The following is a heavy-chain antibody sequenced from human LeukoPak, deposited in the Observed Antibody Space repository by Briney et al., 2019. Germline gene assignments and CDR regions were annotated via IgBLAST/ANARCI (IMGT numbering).Heavy chain of an antibody. CDR1: GFTFSNYW. Sequence: GGSLRLSCAASGFTFSNYWMTWVRQAPGKGLEWVANIKQDGSEKYYVDSVKGRFTISRDNAKNSLYLQMNSLRAEDTAVFYCARGTRYDTSGYPLNYYYYYYMDVWGKGTTVTVSS. CDR2: IKQDGSEK. J-gene: IGHJ6*03. V-gene: IGHV3-7*01. CDR3: ARGTRYDTSGYPLNYYYYYYMDV. D-gene: IGHD3-22*01.